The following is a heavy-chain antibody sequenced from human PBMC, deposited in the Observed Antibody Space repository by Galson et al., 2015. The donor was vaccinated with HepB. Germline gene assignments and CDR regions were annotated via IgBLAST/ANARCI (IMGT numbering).Heavy chain of an antibody. CDR3: AREPNWGKLNYFDY. V-gene: IGHV3-21*01. J-gene: IGHJ4*02. CDR1: GFTFSDYI. D-gene: IGHD7-27*01. CDR2: ISTSSSYI. Sequence: SLRLSCAASGFTFSDYIMDWVRQAPGKGLEWVSSISTSSSYIHYAGSVKGRFTISRDNAKSSLYLHMDSLRAEDTAVYYCAREPNWGKLNYFDYWGQGTLVTVSS.